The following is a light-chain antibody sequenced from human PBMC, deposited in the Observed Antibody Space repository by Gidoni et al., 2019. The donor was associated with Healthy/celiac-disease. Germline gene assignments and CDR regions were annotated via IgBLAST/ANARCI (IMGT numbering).Light chain of an antibody. Sequence: QLTPSPSSLSASVGDRVTITCRASQGISSAFAWYQKKPGKAPKCLIYDAASLESGVPSRFSGSGSGTDFTLTSSSLQPEDFATYYCQQFNNYPLTFGGGTKVEIK. V-gene: IGKV1D-13*01. CDR2: DAA. CDR3: QQFNNYPLT. J-gene: IGKJ4*01. CDR1: QGISSA.